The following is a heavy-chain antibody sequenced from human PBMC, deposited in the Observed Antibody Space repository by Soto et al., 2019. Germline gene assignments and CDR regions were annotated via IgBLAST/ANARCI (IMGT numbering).Heavy chain of an antibody. Sequence: SETLSLTCTVSGGSISSGDYYWSWIRQPPGKGLGWIGYIYYSGSTYYNPSLKSRVTISVDTSKNQFSLKLSSVTAADTAVYYCARGVEQWLLGGFDPWGHGTLVTVSS. CDR1: GGSISSGDYY. CDR2: IYYSGST. D-gene: IGHD6-19*01. J-gene: IGHJ5*02. CDR3: ARGVEQWLLGGFDP. V-gene: IGHV4-30-4*01.